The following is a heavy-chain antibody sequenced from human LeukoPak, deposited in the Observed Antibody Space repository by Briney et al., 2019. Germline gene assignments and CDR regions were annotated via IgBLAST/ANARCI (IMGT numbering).Heavy chain of an antibody. Sequence: SETLSLTCTVSGGSISSYYWSWIRQPAGKGLEWIGRIYTSGSTNYNPSLKSRVTISVDTSKNQFSLKLSSVTAADTAVYYCASKITIFGVPKGFDPWGQGTLVTVSS. V-gene: IGHV4-4*07. D-gene: IGHD3-3*01. J-gene: IGHJ5*02. CDR3: ASKITIFGVPKGFDP. CDR2: IYTSGST. CDR1: GGSISSYY.